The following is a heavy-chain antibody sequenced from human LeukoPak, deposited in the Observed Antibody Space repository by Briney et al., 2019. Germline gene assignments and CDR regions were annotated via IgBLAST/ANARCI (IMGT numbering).Heavy chain of an antibody. J-gene: IGHJ4*02. D-gene: IGHD4/OR15-4a*01. CDR3: AADYGDPDTLDY. CDR2: ISYSGNT. Sequence: SETLSLTCTVSGGSISTYFWSWIRQPPGKGLEWIGYISYSGNTNYNPSLKSRVSLPVDTSKTQFSLRLSSVTAADTAVYYCAADYGDPDTLDYWGQGTHVTVSS. CDR1: GGSISTYF. V-gene: IGHV4-59*01.